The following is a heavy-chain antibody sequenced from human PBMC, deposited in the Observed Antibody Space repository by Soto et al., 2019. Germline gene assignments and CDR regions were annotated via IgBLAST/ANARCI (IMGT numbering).Heavy chain of an antibody. CDR2: VSPSGSNT. CDR3: ARRDNSGWYSLDY. CDR1: GFTFSASA. D-gene: IGHD6-19*01. Sequence: GGSLRLSCAASGFTFSASAMHWVRQAPGKGLEWVSSVSPSGSNTYYADSVKGRFTMSRDNSENRLHLQMNSLRAEDTAVYFCARRDNSGWYSLDYWGQGTPVTVSS. J-gene: IGHJ4*02. V-gene: IGHV3-23*01.